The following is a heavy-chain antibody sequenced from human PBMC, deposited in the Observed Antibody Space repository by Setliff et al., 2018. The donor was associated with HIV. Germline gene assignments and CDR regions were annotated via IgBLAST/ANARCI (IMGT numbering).Heavy chain of an antibody. Sequence: SETLSLTCTVSGGSLTSSSYYWGWVRQPPGKGLEWLGLVYYRGITFYSPSLKSPVTISIDTSKNQFSLRLTSVTAADTAVYYCAATSYNFWSGYASWGQGTLVTVSS. CDR1: GGSLTSSSYY. V-gene: IGHV4-39*01. D-gene: IGHD3-3*01. J-gene: IGHJ4*02. CDR2: VYYRGIT. CDR3: AATSYNFWSGYAS.